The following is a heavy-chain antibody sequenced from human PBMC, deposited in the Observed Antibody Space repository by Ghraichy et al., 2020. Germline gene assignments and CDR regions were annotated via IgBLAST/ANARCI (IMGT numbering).Heavy chain of an antibody. CDR2: INTGNGDT. J-gene: IGHJ4*02. V-gene: IGHV1-3*04. CDR1: GDIFNDFR. CDR3: AKDEHY. Sequence: ASVKVSCKGSGDIFNDFRIHWVLQAPGQGLEWVGWINTGNGDTKYLEKLQGRVTITSDTPANTVHMELSSLRSEDTAVYYCAKDEHYWGQGTLVTVSS. D-gene: IGHD1/OR15-1a*01.